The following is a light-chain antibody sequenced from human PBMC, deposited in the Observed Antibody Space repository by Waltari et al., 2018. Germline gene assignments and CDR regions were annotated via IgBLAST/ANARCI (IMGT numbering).Light chain of an antibody. CDR2: EGN. V-gene: IGLV2-23*01. J-gene: IGLJ3*02. CDR1: SSGVGTYNL. Sequence: QSALTQPASVSGSPGQSIIISCTETSSGVGTYNLVSWYQQHPAKAPKVIIYEGNKQPSEVSNRFSGSKSGNTASLTISGLQAEDEADYYCSSYTGTTTPRVFGGGTKLTVL. CDR3: SSYTGTTTPRV.